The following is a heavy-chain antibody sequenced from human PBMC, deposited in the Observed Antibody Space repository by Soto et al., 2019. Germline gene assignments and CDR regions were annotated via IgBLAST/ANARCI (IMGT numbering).Heavy chain of an antibody. D-gene: IGHD6-6*01. J-gene: IGHJ4*02. CDR2: IIPIFGTA. CDR3: AREPQGYSSSSLSYFDY. Sequence: SVKVSCKASGGTFSSYAISWVRQAPGQGLEWMGGIIPIFGTANYAQKFQGRVTITADESTSTAYMELSSLRSEDTAVYYCAREPQGYSSSSLSYFDYWGQGTLVTVSS. CDR1: GGTFSSYA. V-gene: IGHV1-69*13.